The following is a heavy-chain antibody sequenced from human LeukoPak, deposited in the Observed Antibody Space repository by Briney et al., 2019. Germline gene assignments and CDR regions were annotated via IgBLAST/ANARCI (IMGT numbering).Heavy chain of an antibody. CDR1: GGSSSGYY. Sequence: SETLSLTCAVYGGSSSGYYWSWIRQPPGKGLEWIGEINHSGSTNYNPSLKSRVTISVDTSKNQFSLKLSSVTAADTAVYYCARGGGVWGSYRLFDYWGQGTLVTVSS. CDR3: ARGGGVWGSYRLFDY. J-gene: IGHJ4*02. V-gene: IGHV4-34*01. CDR2: INHSGST. D-gene: IGHD3-16*02.